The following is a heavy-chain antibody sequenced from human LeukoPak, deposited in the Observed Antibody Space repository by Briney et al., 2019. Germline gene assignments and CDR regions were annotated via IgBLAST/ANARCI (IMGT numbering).Heavy chain of an antibody. CDR1: GFTFSSYW. CDR2: IKQDGSEK. V-gene: IGHV3-7*01. D-gene: IGHD3-22*01. J-gene: IGHJ4*02. Sequence: GGSLRLSCAASGFTFSSYWMSWVRQAPGKGLEWVANIKQDGSEKYYVDSVKGRFTISRDNAKNSLYLQMNSLRAEDTAVYYCARADYYDSSGHYNWGQGTLVTVSS. CDR3: ARADYYDSSGHYN.